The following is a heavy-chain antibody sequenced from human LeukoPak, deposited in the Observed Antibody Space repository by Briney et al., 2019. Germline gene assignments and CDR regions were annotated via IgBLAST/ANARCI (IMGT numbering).Heavy chain of an antibody. Sequence: GGSLRLSCAASGFTFSSYWMSWVRQAPGKGLGWVANIKQDGSEKYYVDSVKGRFTISRDNAKNSLYLQMNSLRAEDTAVYYCARDGATGVPQYYFDYWGQGTLVTVSS. V-gene: IGHV3-7*01. J-gene: IGHJ4*02. CDR3: ARDGATGVPQYYFDY. CDR2: IKQDGSEK. D-gene: IGHD4-23*01. CDR1: GFTFSSYW.